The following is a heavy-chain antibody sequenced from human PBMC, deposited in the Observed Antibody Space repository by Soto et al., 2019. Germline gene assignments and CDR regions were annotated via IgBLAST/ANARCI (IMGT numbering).Heavy chain of an antibody. CDR1: GFTFSSYS. CDR3: ARDGEWFGEPLAGGMDV. J-gene: IGHJ6*02. D-gene: IGHD3-10*01. V-gene: IGHV3-21*01. Sequence: EVQLVESGGGLVKPGGSLRLSCAASGFTFSSYSMNWVRQAPGKGLEWVSAISSSSGYIYYADSVKGRFTISRDNPKTSLYLQMNSLRAEDTAVYYCARDGEWFGEPLAGGMDVWGQGTTVTVSS. CDR2: ISSSSGYI.